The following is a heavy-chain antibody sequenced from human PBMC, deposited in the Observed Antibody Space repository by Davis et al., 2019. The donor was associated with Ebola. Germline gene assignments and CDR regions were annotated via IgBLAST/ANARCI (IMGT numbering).Heavy chain of an antibody. D-gene: IGHD2-15*01. Sequence: PGGSLRLSCAASGFTFSYFTMHWVRQAPGKGLEWVARISNDGMKGSYADSVKGRFTISRDNSKNTVLLEMNSLKVEDTAVYYCAKDKGDVVVMVPANLFDPWGQGTLVIVSS. CDR1: GFTFSYFT. CDR2: ISNDGMKG. CDR3: AKDKGDVVVMVPANLFDP. J-gene: IGHJ5*02. V-gene: IGHV3-30*04.